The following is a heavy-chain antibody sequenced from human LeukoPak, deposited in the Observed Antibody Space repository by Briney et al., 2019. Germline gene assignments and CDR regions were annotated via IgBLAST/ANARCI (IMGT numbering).Heavy chain of an antibody. J-gene: IGHJ6*03. Sequence: PSETLSLTCAVYGGSFSGYYWSWIRQPPGQGLEWIGYIFHSGTTNYNPSLKSRVTISVGTSKNQFSLKLSSVTAADTAVYYCARDRYIFAGPDAYYYMDVWGKGTTVTISS. V-gene: IGHV4-59*01. CDR3: ARDRYIFAGPDAYYYMDV. CDR1: GGSFSGYY. CDR2: IFHSGTT. D-gene: IGHD5-18*01.